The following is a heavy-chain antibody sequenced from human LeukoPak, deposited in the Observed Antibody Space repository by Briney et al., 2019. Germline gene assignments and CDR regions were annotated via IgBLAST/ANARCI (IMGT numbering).Heavy chain of an antibody. CDR2: IYPGDSDT. CDR1: GYSFTSYW. J-gene: IGHJ3*02. Sequence: GESLKISCKGSGYSFTSYWIGWVRQMPGKGLEWMGIIYPGDSDTRYSPSFQGQVTISADKSISTAYLQWSSLKASDTAMYYCASGVGGYCSGGSCSGEFHAFDIWGQGTMVTVSS. CDR3: ASGVGGYCSGGSCSGEFHAFDI. V-gene: IGHV5-51*01. D-gene: IGHD2-15*01.